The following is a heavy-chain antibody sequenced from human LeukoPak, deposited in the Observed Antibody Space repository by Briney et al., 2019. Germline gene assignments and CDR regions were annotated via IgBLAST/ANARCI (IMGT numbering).Heavy chain of an antibody. D-gene: IGHD1-7*01. J-gene: IGHJ4*02. Sequence: SVKVSCKASGGTFSSYAISWVRQAPGQGLEWMGGIIPIFGTANYAQKFQGRVTMTRDTSISTAYMELSSLSSDDTALYYCVRETGSTTEYFDYWGRGTLVTVTS. CDR3: VRETGSTTEYFDY. CDR1: GGTFSSYA. CDR2: IIPIFGTA. V-gene: IGHV1-69*05.